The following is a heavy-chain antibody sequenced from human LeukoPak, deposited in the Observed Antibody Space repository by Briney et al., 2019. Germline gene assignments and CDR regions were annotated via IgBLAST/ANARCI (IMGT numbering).Heavy chain of an antibody. CDR1: GFTFSSYA. V-gene: IGHV3-23*01. J-gene: IGHJ4*02. D-gene: IGHD3-10*01. Sequence: GGSLRLSCAASGFTFSSYAMSWLRQAPGKGLEWVSAISGSGGSTYYADSVKGRFTISRDNSKNTLYLQMNSLRAEDTAVYYCAKENHYYGSGSPFDYWGQGTLVTVSS. CDR2: ISGSGGST. CDR3: AKENHYYGSGSPFDY.